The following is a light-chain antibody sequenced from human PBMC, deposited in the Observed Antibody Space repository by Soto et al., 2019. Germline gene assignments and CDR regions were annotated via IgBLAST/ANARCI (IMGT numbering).Light chain of an antibody. CDR1: QSVSSSY. J-gene: IGKJ5*01. V-gene: IGKV3-20*01. CDR3: QQYGSSPPIT. CDR2: GAS. Sequence: IVFTQSRGTMTLSPGERATLSCRAIQSVSSSYLAWYQQKPGPAPRLLIYGASSRAIGIADRFSGSGSGTDFTLTISRLEPEDFAVYYCQQYGSSPPITFGQGTRLEIK.